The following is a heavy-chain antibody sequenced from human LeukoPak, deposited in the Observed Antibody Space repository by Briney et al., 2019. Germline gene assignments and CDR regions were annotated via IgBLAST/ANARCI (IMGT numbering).Heavy chain of an antibody. D-gene: IGHD1-26*01. CDR1: GFTFSSYA. CDR3: ARLLSGTLDY. J-gene: IGHJ4*02. V-gene: IGHV3-21*01. CDR2: ISSSSSYI. Sequence: GGSLTLSCPLSGFTFSSYAMNWVRPAPGKGLEWVSSISSSSSYIYYADSVKGRFTISRDNAKNSLYLQMNSLRAEDTAVYYCARLLSGTLDYWGQGTLVTVSS.